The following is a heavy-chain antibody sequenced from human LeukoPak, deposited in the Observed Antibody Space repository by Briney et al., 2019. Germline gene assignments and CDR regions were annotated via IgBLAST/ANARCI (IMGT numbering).Heavy chain of an antibody. J-gene: IGHJ4*02. D-gene: IGHD6-13*01. CDR1: GGSISSSSYY. CDR2: IYYSGST. CDR3: SRTYSSSWYYLFDY. V-gene: IGHV4-39*07. Sequence: SETLSLTCTVSGGSISSSSYYWGWIRQPPGKGLEWIGSIYYSGSTYYNPSLKSRVTISVDTSKNQFSLKLSSVTAADTAVYYCSRTYSSSWYYLFDYWGQGTLVTVSS.